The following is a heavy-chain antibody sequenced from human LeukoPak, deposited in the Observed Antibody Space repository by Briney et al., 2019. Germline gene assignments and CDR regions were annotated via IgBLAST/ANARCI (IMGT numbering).Heavy chain of an antibody. J-gene: IGHJ4*02. CDR3: ARDDTVTTRVGFID. D-gene: IGHD4-17*01. CDR2: IKQDGSEK. CDR1: GFTFSIYW. V-gene: IGHV3-7*01. Sequence: GGSLRLSCAASGFTFSIYWMSGVRQAPGKGLEWLANIKQDGSEKYYVDSVKGRFTISRDNAKNSLYLQMNSLRAEDTAVYYCARDDTVTTRVGFIDWGQGTLVTVSS.